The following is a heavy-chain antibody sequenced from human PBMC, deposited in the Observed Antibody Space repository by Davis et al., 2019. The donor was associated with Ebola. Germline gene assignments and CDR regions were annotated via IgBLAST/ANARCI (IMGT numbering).Heavy chain of an antibody. CDR3: ASSYCSGGSCYGTNFDY. J-gene: IGHJ4*02. V-gene: IGHV1-69*10. CDR2: IIPILGIA. D-gene: IGHD2-15*01. CDR1: GGTFSSYA. Sequence: SVKVSCKASGGTFSSYAISWVRQAPGQGLEWMGGIIPILGIANYAQKFQGRVTITADESTSTAYMELSSLRSEDTAVYYCASSYCSGGSCYGTNFDYWGQGTLVTVSS.